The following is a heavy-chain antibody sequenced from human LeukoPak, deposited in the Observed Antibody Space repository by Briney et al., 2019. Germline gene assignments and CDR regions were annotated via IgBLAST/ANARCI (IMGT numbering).Heavy chain of an antibody. CDR2: IWYDGSNK. D-gene: IGHD6-19*01. J-gene: IGHJ4*02. V-gene: IGHV3-33*01. CDR1: GFTFSSYG. CDR3: ARDSIAVAGPLDY. Sequence: GGSLRLSCAASGFTFSSYGMHWVRQAPGKGLEWVAVIWYDGSNKYYADSVKGRFTISRDNSKNTLYLQMNSLRAEDTAVYYCARDSIAVAGPLDYWGQGTLVTVSS.